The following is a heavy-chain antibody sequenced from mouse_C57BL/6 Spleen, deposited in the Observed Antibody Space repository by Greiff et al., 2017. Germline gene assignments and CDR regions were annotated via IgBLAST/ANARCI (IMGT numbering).Heavy chain of an antibody. Sequence: EVQRVESGGGLVKPGGSLKLSCAASGFTFSSYTMSWVRQTPEKRLEWVATISGGGGNTYYPDSGKGRFTISRDNAKNTLYRQMSSLRSEDTALYYCARLTYSNYVRYYAMDYWGQGTSVTVSS. D-gene: IGHD2-5*01. CDR1: GFTFSSYT. CDR3: ARLTYSNYVRYYAMDY. J-gene: IGHJ4*01. V-gene: IGHV5-9*01. CDR2: ISGGGGNT.